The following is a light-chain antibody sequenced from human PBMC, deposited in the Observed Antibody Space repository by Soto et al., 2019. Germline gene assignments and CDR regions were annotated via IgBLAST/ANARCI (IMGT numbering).Light chain of an antibody. CDR2: DAS. CDR3: PQRSNWPYT. Sequence: EIVLTQSPATLSLSPGERATLSCRASQSVSSYLAWYQQKPGQGPRLLIYDASDRATGIPARFSGSGSATDFTLTISSLEPEDFAVYYCPQRSNWPYTFGQGTKLEIK. CDR1: QSVSSY. V-gene: IGKV3-11*01. J-gene: IGKJ2*01.